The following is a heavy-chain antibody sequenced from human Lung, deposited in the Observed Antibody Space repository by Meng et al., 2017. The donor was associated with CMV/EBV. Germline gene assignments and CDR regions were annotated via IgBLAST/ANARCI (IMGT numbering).Heavy chain of an antibody. CDR2: ISWNSGSI. J-gene: IGHJ6*02. CDR3: AKDIGGSAGYGMDV. Sequence: SXKISXAASGFTFDDYAMHWVRQAPGKGLEWVSGISWNSGSIGYADSVKGRFTISRDNAKNSLYLQMNSLRAEDTALYYCAKDIGGSAGYGMDVWGQGTTVXVSS. CDR1: GFTFDDYA. V-gene: IGHV3-9*01.